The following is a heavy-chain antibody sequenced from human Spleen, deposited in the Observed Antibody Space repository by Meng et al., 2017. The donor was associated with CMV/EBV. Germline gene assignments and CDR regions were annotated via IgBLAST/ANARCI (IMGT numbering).Heavy chain of an antibody. J-gene: IGHJ5*02. CDR2: IYYSGGT. V-gene: IGHV4-30-4*08. CDR3: ARVPAAIRWFDP. D-gene: IGHD2-2*01. Sequence: TVSGGSISSGDYYWSWIRQPPGRGLEWIGYIYYSGGTYYNPSLKSRVTISVDTSKNQFSPKLSSVTAADTAVYYCARVPAAIRWFDPWGQGTLVTVSS. CDR1: GGSISSGDYY.